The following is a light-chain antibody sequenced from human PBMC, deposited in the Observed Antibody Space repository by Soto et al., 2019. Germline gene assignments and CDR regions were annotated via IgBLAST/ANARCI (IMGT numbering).Light chain of an antibody. CDR3: QQRRSWPPTIT. V-gene: IGKV3-11*01. CDR1: QSVSTY. CDR2: DAS. Sequence: EIVLTQSPATLSLSPGERATLSCRASQSVSTYLAWYQQRPGQAPRLLIYDASYRATDIPPRFSGSGSGTYFTLTISSLEPEDFAVYYGQQRRSWPPTITFGQGTRLDIK. J-gene: IGKJ5*01.